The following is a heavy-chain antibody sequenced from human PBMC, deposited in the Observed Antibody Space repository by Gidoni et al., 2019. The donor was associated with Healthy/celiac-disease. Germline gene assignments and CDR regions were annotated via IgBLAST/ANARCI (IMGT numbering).Heavy chain of an antibody. D-gene: IGHD4-17*01. J-gene: IGHJ4*02. CDR1: GFTFDAYA. V-gene: IGHV3-9*01. CDR2: ISWNSGSI. Sequence: EVQLVEAGGGLVQPGRSLRLSCAASGFTFDAYAMHWVRQAPGKGLEWVSGISWNSGSIGYADSVKGRFTISRDNAKNSLYLQMNSLRAEATALYYCAKGHGDYYFDYWGQGTLVTVSS. CDR3: AKGHGDYYFDY.